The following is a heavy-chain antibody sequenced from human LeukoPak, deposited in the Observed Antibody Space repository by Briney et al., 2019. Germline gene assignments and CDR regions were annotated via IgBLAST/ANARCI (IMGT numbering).Heavy chain of an antibody. CDR3: ARGDHSSGYYLDY. J-gene: IGHJ4*02. CDR1: GFTFSSYN. Sequence: GGSLRLSCAASGFTFSSYNMNWVRQAPGKGLEWVSYISRSSSTINYADSVKGRFTISRDNAKNSLYLQMNSLRAEDTAVYYCARGDHSSGYYLDYWGQGTLVTVSS. V-gene: IGHV3-48*01. D-gene: IGHD3-22*01. CDR2: ISRSSSTI.